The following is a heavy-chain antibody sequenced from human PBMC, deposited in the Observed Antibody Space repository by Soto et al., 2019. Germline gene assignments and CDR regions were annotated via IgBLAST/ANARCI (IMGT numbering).Heavy chain of an antibody. Sequence: GGSLRLSCAASGFTFSNYVMSWVRQAPGKGLEWVSSISGSGDNTYYADSVKGRFTISRDNSKNTLFLQMDSLRAEDTAVYYCAKLPLVLALVFDYWGQGTLVPVSS. CDR2: ISGSGDNT. CDR1: GFTFSNYV. CDR3: AKLPLVLALVFDY. V-gene: IGHV3-23*01. D-gene: IGHD3-10*01. J-gene: IGHJ4*02.